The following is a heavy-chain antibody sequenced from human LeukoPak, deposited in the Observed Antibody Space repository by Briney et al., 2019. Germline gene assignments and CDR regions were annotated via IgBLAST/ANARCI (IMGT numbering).Heavy chain of an antibody. D-gene: IGHD4-17*01. CDR1: GGSISSYY. V-gene: IGHV4-59*01. CDR2: IYYSGST. CDR3: AREARTASDYGDYVGAFDI. Sequence: SETLSLTCTVSGGSISSYYWSWIRQPPGKGLEWIGYIYYSGSTNHNPSLKSRVTISVDTSKNQFSLKLSSVTAADTAVYYCAREARTASDYGDYVGAFDIWGQGTMVTVSS. J-gene: IGHJ3*02.